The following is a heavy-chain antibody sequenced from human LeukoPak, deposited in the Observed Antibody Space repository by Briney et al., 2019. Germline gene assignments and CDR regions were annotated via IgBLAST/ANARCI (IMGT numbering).Heavy chain of an antibody. D-gene: IGHD1-26*01. CDR3: ARLISGSPADY. CDR2: IYHSGNT. CDR1: GGSISNSNYH. J-gene: IGHJ4*02. Sequence: SETLSLTCTVSGGSISNSNYHWGWIRQPPGKGLERIGSIYHSGNTYYNPSLKSRVTISVDTSKNQFSLKLNSVTAADTAVYYCARLISGSPADYWGQGTLVTASS. V-gene: IGHV4-39*01.